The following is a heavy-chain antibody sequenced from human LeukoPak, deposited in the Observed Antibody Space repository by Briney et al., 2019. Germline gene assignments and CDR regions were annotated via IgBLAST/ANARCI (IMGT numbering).Heavy chain of an antibody. CDR1: GFTFSSYG. J-gene: IGHJ4*02. CDR2: IRYDGSNK. V-gene: IGHV3-30*02. Sequence: PGGSLRLSCAASGFTFSSYGMHWVRQAPGKGLEWVAFIRYDGSNKYYADSVKGRFTISRDNSKNTLYLQMNSLRAEGTAVYYCAKGGYSSGWFGYWGQGTLVTVSS. CDR3: AKGGYSSGWFGY. D-gene: IGHD6-19*01.